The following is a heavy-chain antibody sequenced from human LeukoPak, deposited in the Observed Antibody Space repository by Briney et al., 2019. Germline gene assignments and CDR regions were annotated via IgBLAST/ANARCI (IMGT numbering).Heavy chain of an antibody. CDR2: IKEDGSEK. J-gene: IGHJ4*02. Sequence: GGSLRLSCAASGFTFSNYWMSWVRQAPGKGLEWVANIKEDGSEKYYVDSVKGRFTISRDNAKNTLYLQMNSLRAEDTAVYYCARTIRGYWGQGTLVTVSS. CDR3: ARTIRGY. V-gene: IGHV3-7*02. CDR1: GFTFSNYW. D-gene: IGHD3-10*01.